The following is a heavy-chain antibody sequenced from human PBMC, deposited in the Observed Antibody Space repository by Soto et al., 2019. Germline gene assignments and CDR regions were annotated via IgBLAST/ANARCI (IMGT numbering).Heavy chain of an antibody. CDR1: GFTFSSYE. D-gene: IGHD6-13*01. CDR2: ISSSGSTI. V-gene: IGHV3-48*03. CDR3: ARDQEAGSFFPYYYGMDV. J-gene: IGHJ6*02. Sequence: PVGSLRLSCATSGFTFSSYEMNWVRHAPGKGLEWVSYISSSGSTIYYADSVKGRFTISRDNAKNSLYLQMDSLRAEDTAVYYCARDQEAGSFFPYYYGMDVWGQGTTVTVSS.